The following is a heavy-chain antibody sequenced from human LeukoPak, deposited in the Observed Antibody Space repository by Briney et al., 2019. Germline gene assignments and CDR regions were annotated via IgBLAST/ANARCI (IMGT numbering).Heavy chain of an antibody. CDR3: ARGVVYPTWSGPHWSDY. J-gene: IGHJ4*02. Sequence: GGSLRLSCAASVFTFSSYWMRWVRQAQWKGREWVAHIKQDASQEDHVDSVKGRFTISRDNVKNSLYLQMNSLRAEDTAVYYCARGVVYPTWSGPHWSDYWGQGTLVTVSS. CDR2: IKQDASQE. V-gene: IGHV3-7*01. D-gene: IGHD3-3*01. CDR1: VFTFSSYW.